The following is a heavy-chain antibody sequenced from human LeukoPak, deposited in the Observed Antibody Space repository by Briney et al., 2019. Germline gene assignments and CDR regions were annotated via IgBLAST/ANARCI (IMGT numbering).Heavy chain of an antibody. CDR3: ARGDDYGSPKLFTE. J-gene: IGHJ4*02. V-gene: IGHV1-2*02. CDR2: IDPDNGNT. D-gene: IGHD3-10*01. CDR1: EYTFSGYY. Sequence: ASVKVSRKASEYTFSGYYFSWMRRAPGQGLEWMGWIDPDNGNTNFAQKFQGRVTLTRATSISTVYMELTSLRFDDTAVYYCARGDDYGSPKLFTEWGQGTLVTVSS.